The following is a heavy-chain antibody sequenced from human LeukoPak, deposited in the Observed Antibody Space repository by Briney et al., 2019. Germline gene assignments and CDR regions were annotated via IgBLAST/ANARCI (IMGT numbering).Heavy chain of an antibody. V-gene: IGHV1-2*02. J-gene: IGHJ5*02. CDR2: INPNSGGT. D-gene: IGHD5-18*01. CDR3: ARDTAMVTYWFDP. Sequence: ASVKVSFKASGYTFTGYYMHWVRQAPGQELEWMGWINPNSGGTNYAQKFQGRVTMTRDTSITTAYMELNRLRSDDTAVYYCARDTAMVTYWFDPWGQGTLVTVSS. CDR1: GYTFTGYY.